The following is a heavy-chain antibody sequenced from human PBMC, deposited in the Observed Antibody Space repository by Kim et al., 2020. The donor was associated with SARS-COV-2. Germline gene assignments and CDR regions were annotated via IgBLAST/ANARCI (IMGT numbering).Heavy chain of an antibody. CDR2: IYYSGST. CDR1: GGSISSGGYY. CDR3: ARDRATQYYYYGMDV. D-gene: IGHD5-12*01. V-gene: IGHV4-31*03. J-gene: IGHJ6*02. Sequence: SETLSLTCTVSGGSISSGGYYWSWIRQHPGKGLEWIGYIYYSGSTYYNPSLKSRVTISVDTSKNQFSLKLSSVTAADTAVYYCARDRATQYYYYGMDVWGQGTTVTVSS.